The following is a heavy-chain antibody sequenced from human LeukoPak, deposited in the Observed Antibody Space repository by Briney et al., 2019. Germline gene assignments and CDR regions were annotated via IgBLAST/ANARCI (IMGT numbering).Heavy chain of an antibody. CDR1: GGSISSYY. D-gene: IGHD6-19*01. J-gene: IGHJ5*02. Sequence: KPSETLSLTCTVSGGSISSYYWSWIRQPPGKGLEWIGEINHSGSTNYNPSLKSRVTISVDTSKNQFSLKLSSVTAADTAVYYCARGRVVWSSGWYSHNWFDPWGQGTLVTVSS. CDR2: INHSGST. V-gene: IGHV4-34*01. CDR3: ARGRVVWSSGWYSHNWFDP.